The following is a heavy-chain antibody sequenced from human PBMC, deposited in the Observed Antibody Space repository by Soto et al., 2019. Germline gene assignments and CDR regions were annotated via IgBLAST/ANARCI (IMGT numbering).Heavy chain of an antibody. D-gene: IGHD3-9*01. V-gene: IGHV2-5*02. CDR3: AHKGPEDWPLDY. CDR2: IYWDDSK. CDR1: GFSLSTSGVG. J-gene: IGHJ4*02. Sequence: QITLKESGPTLVRPTQTPTLTCAFSGFSLSTSGVGVGWIRQPPGKALEWLAVIYWDDSKHYSPSLRSRLTITKDTSKNQVVLTMTNTDPMDTGTYYCAHKGPEDWPLDYWGQGTLVTVSS.